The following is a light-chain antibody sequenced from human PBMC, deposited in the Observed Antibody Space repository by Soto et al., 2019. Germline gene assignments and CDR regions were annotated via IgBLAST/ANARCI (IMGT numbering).Light chain of an antibody. CDR2: GTS. J-gene: IGKJ5*01. CDR3: QQYDNWPSVT. Sequence: IVMTQSPATLSVSPGERATLSCRASQSVGRSLAWYQQKPGQAPRLLIYGTSARATGIPATFSGSGSGTEFTLTISSLQSEDFAIYYCQQYDNWPSVTFGGGTRLEIK. V-gene: IGKV3-15*01. CDR1: QSVGRS.